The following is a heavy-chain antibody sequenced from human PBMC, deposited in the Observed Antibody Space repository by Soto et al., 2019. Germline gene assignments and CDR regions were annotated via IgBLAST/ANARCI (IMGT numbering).Heavy chain of an antibody. V-gene: IGHV1-8*01. CDR3: ARGFLRYTDSRYGMDV. D-gene: IGHD3-3*01. CDR2: MNPNSGNT. CDR1: GYTFTSYD. J-gene: IGHJ6*02. Sequence: GASVKVSCKASGYTFTSYDINWVRQATGQGLEWMGWMNPNSGNTGYAQKFQGRVTMTRNTSISTAYMELSSLRSEDTAVYYCARGFLRYTDSRYGMDVWGQGTTVTVSS.